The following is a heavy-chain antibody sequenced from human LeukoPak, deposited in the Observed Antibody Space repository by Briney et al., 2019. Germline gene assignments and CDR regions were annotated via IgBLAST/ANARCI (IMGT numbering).Heavy chain of an antibody. CDR2: IGSDGGGT. Sequence: TGGSLRLSCTASGFTFSNYAMSWVRQTPGKGLEWASGIGSDGGGTAYADSVKGRFTISRDNSKNMLYLQMNSLRVEDTAIYYCAKKNSGPYPFDFWGQGTLVTVSS. CDR3: AKKNSGPYPFDF. D-gene: IGHD1-7*01. CDR1: GFTFSNYA. J-gene: IGHJ4*02. V-gene: IGHV3-23*01.